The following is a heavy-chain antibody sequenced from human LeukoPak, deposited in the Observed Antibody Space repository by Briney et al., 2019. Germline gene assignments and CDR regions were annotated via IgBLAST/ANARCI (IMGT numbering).Heavy chain of an antibody. D-gene: IGHD6-6*01. CDR3: ARDGVWASSSAHY. J-gene: IGHJ4*02. Sequence: PGGPLRLSCAASGFTFSSYWMSWVRQAPGKGLEWVANIKQEGSEKYYVVSVKGRFTISRDNAKNSLYLQMNSLRAEDTAVYYCARDGVWASSSAHYWGQGTLVTVSS. V-gene: IGHV3-7*01. CDR2: IKQEGSEK. CDR1: GFTFSSYW.